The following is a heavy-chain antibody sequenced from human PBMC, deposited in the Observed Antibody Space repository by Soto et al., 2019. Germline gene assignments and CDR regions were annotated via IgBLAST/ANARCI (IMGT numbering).Heavy chain of an antibody. Sequence: SVKVSCKASGGTFSSYAISWVRQAPGQGLEWMGGIIPIFGTANYAQKFQGRVTITADESTSTAYMELSSLRSEDTAVCYCARTHYGSGSSYFDYWGQGTLVTVSS. D-gene: IGHD3-10*01. CDR2: IIPIFGTA. V-gene: IGHV1-69*13. CDR1: GGTFSSYA. J-gene: IGHJ4*02. CDR3: ARTHYGSGSSYFDY.